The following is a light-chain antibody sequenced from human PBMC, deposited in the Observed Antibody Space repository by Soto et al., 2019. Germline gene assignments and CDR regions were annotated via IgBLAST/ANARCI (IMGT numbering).Light chain of an antibody. CDR3: AALDDSLNGGV. J-gene: IGLJ2*01. CDR1: SSNIGSNT. CDR2: TNN. V-gene: IGLV1-44*01. Sequence: QSVLTQPPSASGTPGQRVTISCSGSSSNIGSNTVNWYQHLPGTAPKLLIYTNNQRPSGVPDRFSGSKSGTSASLAIRGLQSEDEADYYCAALDDSLNGGVFGGGTKVTVL.